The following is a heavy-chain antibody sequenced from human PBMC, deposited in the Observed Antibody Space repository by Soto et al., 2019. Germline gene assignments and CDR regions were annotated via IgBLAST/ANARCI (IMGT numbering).Heavy chain of an antibody. CDR2: IASDGKDK. Sequence: GGSLRLCCAASGFTFSNYAIHWVRQAPGKGLEWVAVIASDGKDKRYADSVKGRFTISRDNSKNTVYLQMNSLRTEDTAVYYCAKDGAIAAADYFFDYWGQGSLVTVSS. CDR3: AKDGAIAAADYFFDY. CDR1: GFTFSNYA. D-gene: IGHD6-13*01. V-gene: IGHV3-30*18. J-gene: IGHJ4*02.